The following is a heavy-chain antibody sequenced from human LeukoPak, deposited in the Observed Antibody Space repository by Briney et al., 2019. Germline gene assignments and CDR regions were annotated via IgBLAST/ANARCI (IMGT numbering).Heavy chain of an antibody. V-gene: IGHV1-46*01. CDR1: GYTFTSYY. J-gene: IGHJ4*02. Sequence: DSVKVSCKASGYTFTSYYMHWVRQAPGQGLEWMGMINPSDVSTSYAQKFQGRVTMTRDMSTSTVYMELSSLRSEDTAVYYCARDPLRGIVGPQTFDYWGQGTLVTVSS. CDR3: ARDPLRGIVGPQTFDY. D-gene: IGHD1-26*01. CDR2: INPSDVST.